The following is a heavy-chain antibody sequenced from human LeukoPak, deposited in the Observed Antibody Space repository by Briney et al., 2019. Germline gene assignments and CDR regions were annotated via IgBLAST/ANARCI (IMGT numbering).Heavy chain of an antibody. CDR3: ARDVYAGTLGWFDP. Sequence: SETLSLTCTVSGGSISSYYWSWIRQPPGKGLEWIGYIYYSGSTNYNTSLKSRVTISVDTSKNQFSLKLSSVTAADTAVYYCARDVYAGTLGWFDPWGQGTLVTVSS. V-gene: IGHV4-59*01. D-gene: IGHD3-16*01. CDR1: GGSISSYY. J-gene: IGHJ5*02. CDR2: IYYSGST.